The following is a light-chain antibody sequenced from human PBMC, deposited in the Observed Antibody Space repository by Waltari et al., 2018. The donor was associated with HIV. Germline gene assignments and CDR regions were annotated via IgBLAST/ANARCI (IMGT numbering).Light chain of an antibody. CDR2: WAS. CDR3: QQYLSTPLT. Sequence: DIVMTQSPDSLAVYLGERATIHCKSSQSVLKTSTSRNYLAWYQQKPRQPPTLLIYWASTRESGVPARFSGSGSGTDFTLTISSLQAEDVAVYYCQQYLSTPLTFGGGTKVEIK. CDR1: QSVLKTSTSRNY. J-gene: IGKJ4*01. V-gene: IGKV4-1*01.